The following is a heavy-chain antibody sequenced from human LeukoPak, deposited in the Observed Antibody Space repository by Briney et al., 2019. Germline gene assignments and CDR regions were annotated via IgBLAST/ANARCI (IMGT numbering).Heavy chain of an antibody. CDR2: ISSNGGST. V-gene: IGHV3-64*01. CDR3: ARVRAGYGDYDY. J-gene: IGHJ4*02. D-gene: IGHD4-17*01. Sequence: PGGSLRLSCAASGFTFSAYAMHWVRQPPGKGLEYVSAISSNGGSTYYANSVKGRFTISRDNSKNTLYLQMGSLRAEDMAVYYCARVRAGYGDYDYWGQGTLVTVSS. CDR1: GFTFSAYA.